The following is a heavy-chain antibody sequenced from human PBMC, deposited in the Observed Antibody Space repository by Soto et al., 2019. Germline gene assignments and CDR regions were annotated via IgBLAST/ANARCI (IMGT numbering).Heavy chain of an antibody. V-gene: IGHV6-1*01. D-gene: IGHD1-7*01. CDR3: ARVGELELPWSGFFDP. CDR2: TYYRSKWYN. Sequence: QVQRQQSGPGLVKPSQTLSLTCAISGDSVSSNSAAWNWIRQSPSRGLEWLGRTYYRSKWYNDYAVSVKSRITINPDTSKNQFSLQLNSVTPEDTAVYYCARVGELELPWSGFFDPWGQGTLVTVSS. CDR1: GDSVSSNSAA. J-gene: IGHJ5*02.